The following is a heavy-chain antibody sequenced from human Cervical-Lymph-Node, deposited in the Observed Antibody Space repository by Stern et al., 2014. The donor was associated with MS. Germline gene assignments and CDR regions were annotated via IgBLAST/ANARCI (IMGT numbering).Heavy chain of an antibody. CDR2: LSNSGDT. V-gene: IGHV4-4*07. D-gene: IGHD3-3*01. J-gene: IGHJ4*02. Sequence: MQLVESGPGLVKPSETLSLTCTVSGGSFSSYHWSWIRQPAGKGLEWIGRLSNSGDTNYNPSLKGRVTMSVATSKNQVSLKLSSVTAADTAVYYCARDYYTSGWPTFDFWGQGTLVTVSS. CDR3: ARDYYTSGWPTFDF. CDR1: GGSFSSYH.